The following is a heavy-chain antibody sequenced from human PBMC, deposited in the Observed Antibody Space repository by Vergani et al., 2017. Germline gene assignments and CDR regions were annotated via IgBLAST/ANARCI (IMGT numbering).Heavy chain of an antibody. V-gene: IGHV3-30-3*01. Sequence: QVQLVESGGGVVQPGRSLRLSCAASGFTFSSYAMHWVRPAPGKGLEWVAVISYDGSNKYYADSVKGRFTISRDNSKNTLYLQMNSLRAEDTAVYYCARVDSGYDSFDYWGQGTLVTVSS. D-gene: IGHD5-12*01. J-gene: IGHJ4*02. CDR1: GFTFSSYA. CDR2: ISYDGSNK. CDR3: ARVDSGYDSFDY.